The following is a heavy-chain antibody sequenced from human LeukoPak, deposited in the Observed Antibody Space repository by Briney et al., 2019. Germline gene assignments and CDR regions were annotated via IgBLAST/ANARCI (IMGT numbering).Heavy chain of an antibody. D-gene: IGHD3-22*01. CDR2: ISVSGGST. CDR3: AKSAYYDARGYYREYYFDY. J-gene: IGHJ4*02. V-gene: IGHV3-23*01. CDR1: GFSFSNYA. Sequence: AGGSLRLSVLSSGFSFSNYAMSWFRQAPGKGLDGVWGISVSGGSTHYADSVKGRFTISRDKTKNTLYLQMNSLRAEDTAVYYCAKSAYYDARGYYREYYFDYWGQGTLVTVSS.